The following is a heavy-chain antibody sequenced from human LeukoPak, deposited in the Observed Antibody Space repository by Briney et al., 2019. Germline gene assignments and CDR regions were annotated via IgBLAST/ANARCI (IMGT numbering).Heavy chain of an antibody. D-gene: IGHD6-13*01. CDR3: ARIPSSSWYPEAFDI. CDR1: GYTVTSYG. V-gene: IGHV7-4-1*02. J-gene: IGHJ3*02. CDR2: INTNTGNP. Sequence: ASVKVSCKASGYTVTSYGISWVRQAPGQGLEWMGWINTNTGNPTYAQGFTGRFVFSLDTSVSTAYLQISSLKAEDTAVYYCARIPSSSWYPEAFDIWGQGTMVTVSS.